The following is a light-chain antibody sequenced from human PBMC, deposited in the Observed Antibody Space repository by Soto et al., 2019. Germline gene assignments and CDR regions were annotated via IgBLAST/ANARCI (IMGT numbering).Light chain of an antibody. CDR1: QSVSSK. J-gene: IGKJ4*01. V-gene: IGKV3-15*01. CDR3: QQYNNWPSLT. CDR2: GAS. Sequence: AALSIKQGERATLSCRASQSVSSKLAWYQQKPGQAPRLLIYGASTRATGIPARFSGSGSGTEFTLTISSLQSEDFAVYYCQQYNNWPSLTFGGGTKVDIK.